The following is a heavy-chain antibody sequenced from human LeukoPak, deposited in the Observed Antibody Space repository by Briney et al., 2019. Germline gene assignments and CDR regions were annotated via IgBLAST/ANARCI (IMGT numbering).Heavy chain of an antibody. J-gene: IGHJ4*02. D-gene: IGHD1-1*01. CDR1: GYTFTSYY. Sequence: ASVKVSCKASGYTFTSYYMHWVRQAPGQGLEWMGIINPSGGSTSYAQKFQGRVTMTRDTSTSTVYKELSSLRSEDTAVYYCARDPLNWNDEKSQTFDYWGQGTLVTVSS. CDR2: INPSGGST. V-gene: IGHV1-46*01. CDR3: ARDPLNWNDEKSQTFDY.